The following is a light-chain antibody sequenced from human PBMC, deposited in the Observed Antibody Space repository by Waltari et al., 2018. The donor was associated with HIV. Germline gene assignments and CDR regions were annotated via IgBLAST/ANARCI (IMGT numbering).Light chain of an antibody. CDR2: AAS. CDR1: QSISTW. CDR3: QQANSFPYT. J-gene: IGKJ2*01. Sequence: DIQMTQSPSSVSASVGDTVTITCRASQSISTWLVWYQQKIGRAPKLLIYAASSLQGGVPSRFSGSGSGTNFTLTIDGLRPEDFATYYCQQANSFPYTFGRGTKLEIK. V-gene: IGKV1-12*01.